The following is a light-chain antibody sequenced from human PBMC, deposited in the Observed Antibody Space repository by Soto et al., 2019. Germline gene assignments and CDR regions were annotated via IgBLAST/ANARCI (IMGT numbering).Light chain of an antibody. CDR2: DLN. CDR3: CSYAGPYHFVV. Sequence: QSALTQPRSVSGAPVQSVTISCTGTSSDVSAYDYVSWYQHRPGKPHKLMFYDLNKRPSGVPDRFSGSQSGNTDSLTISGPQAEDEAAYYCCSYAGPYHFVVFGGGTKVTV. CDR1: SSDVSAYDY. V-gene: IGLV2-11*01. J-gene: IGLJ2*01.